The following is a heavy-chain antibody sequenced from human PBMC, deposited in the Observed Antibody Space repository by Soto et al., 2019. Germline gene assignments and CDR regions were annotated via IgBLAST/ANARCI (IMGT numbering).Heavy chain of an antibody. D-gene: IGHD1-26*01. J-gene: IGHJ4*02. CDR2: ISYDGSNT. CDR3: AKEGGMSGSYYISSSYYFYY. V-gene: IGHV3-30*18. CDR1: GFTFSSYG. Sequence: QVQLVESGGGVVQPGRSLRLSCAASGFTFSSYGMHWVRQAPGKGLEWVAIISYDGSNTYYADSVKGRFTISRDNSKNTLYLQINSLRAEDTSVYYCAKEGGMSGSYYISSSYYFYYWGQRTLVTVSS.